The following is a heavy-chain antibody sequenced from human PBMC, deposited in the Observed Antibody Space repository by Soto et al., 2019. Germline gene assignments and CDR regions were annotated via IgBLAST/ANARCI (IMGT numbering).Heavy chain of an antibody. Sequence: QITLQESAPVLVRPTETLTLTCTYSGFSLSNSGAGVGWVRQSPGKALERLAVIYWDDDKRYMPSIQNRLTISKDTSRNQVVLAMAHVLPMDTGTYYCARRVRQSVNSWDSGAFDIWGHGTVVAVS. J-gene: IGHJ3*02. D-gene: IGHD1-1*01. CDR2: IYWDDDK. V-gene: IGHV2-5*02. CDR1: GFSLSNSGAG. CDR3: ARRVRQSVNSWDSGAFDI.